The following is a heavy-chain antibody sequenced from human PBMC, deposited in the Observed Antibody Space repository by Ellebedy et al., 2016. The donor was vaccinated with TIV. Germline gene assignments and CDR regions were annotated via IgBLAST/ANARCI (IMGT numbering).Heavy chain of an antibody. CDR1: AYTFSNYY. J-gene: IGHJ4*02. CDR3: ARERGAAASTPPDY. V-gene: IGHV1-46*01. D-gene: IGHD6-13*01. CDR2: INPSGGST. Sequence: ASVKVSXXASAYTFSNYYMHWVLQAPGQGLEWMGIINPSGGSTSYAQKFQDRVTMTRDPSANTVYMELSSLTSEDTAVYYCARERGAAASTPPDYWGQGTLVTVSS.